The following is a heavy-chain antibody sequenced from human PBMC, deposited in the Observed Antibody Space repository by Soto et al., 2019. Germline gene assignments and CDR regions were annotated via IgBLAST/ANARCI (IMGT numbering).Heavy chain of an antibody. CDR3: AREKLARGTNWFDP. V-gene: IGHV4-31*03. Sequence: VQLQESGPGLVKPSQTLSLTCTVSGGSISSGGYYWSWIRQHPGKGLEWIGYIYYSGSTYYNPSLKSRVTISVDTSKNQFSLKLSSVTAADTAVYYCAREKLARGTNWFDPWGQGTLVTVSS. CDR1: GGSISSGGYY. CDR2: IYYSGST. D-gene: IGHD6-6*01. J-gene: IGHJ5*02.